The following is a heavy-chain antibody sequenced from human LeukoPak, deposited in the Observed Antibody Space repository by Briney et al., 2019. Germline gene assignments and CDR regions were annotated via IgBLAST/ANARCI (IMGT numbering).Heavy chain of an antibody. CDR3: AKDPQKWESYFDY. V-gene: IGHV3-30*02. Sequence: GGSLRLSCAASGFTFSSYGMHWVRKAPGKGLGGVAFIRYDGSNKYYADSVKGRFTISRDNSKNTLYLQMNSLRAEDTAVYYCAKDPQKWESYFDYWGQGTLVTVSS. J-gene: IGHJ4*02. D-gene: IGHD1-26*01. CDR2: IRYDGSNK. CDR1: GFTFSSYG.